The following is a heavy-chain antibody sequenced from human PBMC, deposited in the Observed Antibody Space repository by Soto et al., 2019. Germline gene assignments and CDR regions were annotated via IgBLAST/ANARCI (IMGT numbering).Heavy chain of an antibody. J-gene: IGHJ6*02. CDR1: GYSFTSYW. D-gene: IGHD6-19*01. V-gene: IGHV5-10-1*01. CDR2: IDPSDSYT. Sequence: PXDSLTISRKGSGYSFTSYWISLVRQMPGKGLEWMGRIDPSDSYTNYSPSFQGHVTISADKSISTAYLQWSSLKASDTAMYYCASHSSGWENYYYYGMDVWGQGTTVTVSS. CDR3: ASHSSGWENYYYYGMDV.